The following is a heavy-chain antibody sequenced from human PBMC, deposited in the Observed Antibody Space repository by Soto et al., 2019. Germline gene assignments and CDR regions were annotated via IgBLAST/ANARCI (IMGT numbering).Heavy chain of an antibody. J-gene: IGHJ4*02. CDR2: INPTDAYT. CDR1: GYTFISYY. D-gene: IGHD5-18*01. Sequence: QVQLVQSGAEVKKPGASVKVSCRTSGYTFISYYIHWVRQAPGQGLEWMGLINPTDAYTDNAQKFQGRITXXRXTXXSIVYMELSSLRSEDTAIYYCARDHVDTPMTNFDYWGQGTLVTVSS. V-gene: IGHV1-46*01. CDR3: ARDHVDTPMTNFDY.